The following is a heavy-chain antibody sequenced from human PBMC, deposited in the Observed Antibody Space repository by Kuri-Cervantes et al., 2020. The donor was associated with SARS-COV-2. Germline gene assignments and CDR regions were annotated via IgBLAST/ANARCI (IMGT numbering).Heavy chain of an antibody. CDR1: GFTFKSYA. CDR3: AKDRDKTGRPYFFED. V-gene: IGHV3-23*01. Sequence: GESLKISCAASGFTFKSYAMNWVRQAPGKGLEWVSGISGTGGGTYYADSVKGRFTISRANSKNMLYLEMKSLRVEDTAVYYCAKDRDKTGRPYFFEDWGQGTLVTVSS. J-gene: IGHJ4*02. CDR2: ISGTGGGT. D-gene: IGHD2-21*01.